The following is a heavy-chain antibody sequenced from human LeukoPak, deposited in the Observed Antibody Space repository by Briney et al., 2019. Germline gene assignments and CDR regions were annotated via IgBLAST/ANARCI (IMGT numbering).Heavy chain of an antibody. CDR2: ISGSGGST. Sequence: GGSLRLSCAASGFTFSSYAMTWVRQAPGKGLEWVSTISGSGGSTYYADSVKGRFTISRDNSKNTLYLQMSSLRAEDTAVYYCAKDKDGMGVWGQGTTVTVSS. CDR1: GFTFSSYA. CDR3: AKDKDGMGV. J-gene: IGHJ6*02. V-gene: IGHV3-23*01.